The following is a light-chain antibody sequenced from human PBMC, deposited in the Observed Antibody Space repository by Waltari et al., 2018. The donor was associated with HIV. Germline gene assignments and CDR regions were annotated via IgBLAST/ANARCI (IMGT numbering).Light chain of an antibody. V-gene: IGLV2-8*01. CDR3: SSFAGSNTVV. CDR1: SDDIGGYNY. J-gene: IGLJ2*01. Sequence: QSALTQPPSASGSLGQSVTISCSGTSDDIGGYNYVFWYHQYPAKAPKLLIYEVNKRPSGVPDRFSGSKSLNTASLTVSGLQAEDEAHYFCSSFAGSNTVVFGGGTKLTVL. CDR2: EVN.